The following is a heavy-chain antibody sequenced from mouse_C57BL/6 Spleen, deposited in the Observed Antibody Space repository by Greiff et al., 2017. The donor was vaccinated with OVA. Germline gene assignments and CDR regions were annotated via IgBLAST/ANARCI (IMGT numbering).Heavy chain of an antibody. J-gene: IGHJ2*01. CDR1: GYTFTSYW. Sequence: QVQLQQPGAELVKPGASVKLSCKASGYTFTSYWMHWVKQRPGQGLEWIGMIHPNSGSTNYNEKFKSKATLTVDKSSSTAYMQLSSLTSEDSAVYYCARGGNYYGSSYWRWFDYWGQGTTLTVSS. V-gene: IGHV1-64*01. CDR3: ARGGNYYGSSYWRWFDY. CDR2: IHPNSGST. D-gene: IGHD1-1*01.